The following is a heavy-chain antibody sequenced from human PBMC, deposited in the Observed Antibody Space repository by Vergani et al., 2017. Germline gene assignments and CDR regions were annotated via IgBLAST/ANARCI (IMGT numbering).Heavy chain of an antibody. Sequence: QVQLVESGGGVVQPGGSLRLSCAASGFTFSSYGTHWVRQAPGKGLEWVAFIRYDGSNKYYADSVKGRFTISRDNSKNTLYLHMNSLRAEDTAVYYCAAAPLGNYYGFDYWGQGPLVTVSS. D-gene: IGHD3-10*01. CDR2: IRYDGSNK. CDR1: GFTFSSYG. V-gene: IGHV3-30*02. J-gene: IGHJ4*02. CDR3: AAAPLGNYYGFDY.